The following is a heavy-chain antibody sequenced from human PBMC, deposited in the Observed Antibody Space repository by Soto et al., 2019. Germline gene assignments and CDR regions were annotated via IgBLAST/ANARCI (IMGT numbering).Heavy chain of an antibody. J-gene: IGHJ6*02. Sequence: ASVKVSCKASGYTFTGYYMHWVRQAPGQGLEWMGWINPNSGGTNYAQKFQGRVTMTRDTSISTAYMELSRLRSDDTAVYYCASSVGWAAAGQVVHYYSGMDVWGQGTTVTVSS. CDR3: ASSVGWAAAGQVVHYYSGMDV. CDR1: GYTFTGYY. D-gene: IGHD6-13*01. CDR2: INPNSGGT. V-gene: IGHV1-2*02.